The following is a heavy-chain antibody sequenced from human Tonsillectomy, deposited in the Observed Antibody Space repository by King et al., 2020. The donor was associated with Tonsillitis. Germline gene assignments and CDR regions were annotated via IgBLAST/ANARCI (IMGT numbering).Heavy chain of an antibody. CDR2: ISYDGSNK. J-gene: IGHJ4*02. Sequence: VQLVESGGGVVHPGRSLRLSCAASGFTFSSYGMHWVRQAPGKGLEWVAVISYDGSNKYYADSVKGRFTISRDNSKNTLYLQMNSLRAEDTAVYYCAKEWHIVVVTARPPFDYWGQGTLVTVSS. V-gene: IGHV3-30*18. CDR1: GFTFSSYG. D-gene: IGHD2-21*02. CDR3: AKEWHIVVVTARPPFDY.